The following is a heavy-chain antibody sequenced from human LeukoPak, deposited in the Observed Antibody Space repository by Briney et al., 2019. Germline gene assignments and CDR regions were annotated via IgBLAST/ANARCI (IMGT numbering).Heavy chain of an antibody. V-gene: IGHV6-1*01. Sequence: SQTLSLTCAISGDSVSSNSAAWNWIRQSPSRGLEWLGRTYYRSKWYSDYAVSVKSRITINPDTSKNQFSLQLNSVTPEDTAVYYCARVSTNTDYGDGYYYYYYGMDVWGQGTTVTVSS. J-gene: IGHJ6*02. CDR3: ARVSTNTDYGDGYYYYYYGMDV. CDR1: GDSVSSNSAA. D-gene: IGHD4-17*01. CDR2: TYYRSKWYS.